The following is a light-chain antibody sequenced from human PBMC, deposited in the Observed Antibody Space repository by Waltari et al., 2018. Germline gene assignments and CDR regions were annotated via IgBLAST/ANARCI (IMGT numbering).Light chain of an antibody. CDR2: EDT. Sequence: QSALTQPASVSGSPGQSISISCTGTSSDVGSYNLVSWYQQHPDKAPKPMIYEDTKRPSGVSNRFPGSKSGTTASLTISGLQAEDEADYYCCSYAGSSTLVFGGGTKLTVL. CDR3: CSYAGSSTLV. CDR1: SSDVGSYNL. V-gene: IGLV2-23*01. J-gene: IGLJ3*02.